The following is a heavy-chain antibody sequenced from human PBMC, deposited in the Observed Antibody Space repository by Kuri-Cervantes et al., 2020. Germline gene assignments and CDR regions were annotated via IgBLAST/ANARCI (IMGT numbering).Heavy chain of an antibody. CDR1: GGSISSYY. V-gene: IGHV4-59*08. Sequence: GSLRLSCTVSGGSISSYYWSWIRQPPGKGLEWIGYIYYSGSTNYNPSLKSRVTISVDTSKNQFSLKLSSVTAADTAVYYCARGMYYDILTGYYPRYGMDVWGQGTTVTVSS. CDR2: IYYSGST. J-gene: IGHJ6*02. D-gene: IGHD3-9*01. CDR3: ARGMYYDILTGYYPRYGMDV.